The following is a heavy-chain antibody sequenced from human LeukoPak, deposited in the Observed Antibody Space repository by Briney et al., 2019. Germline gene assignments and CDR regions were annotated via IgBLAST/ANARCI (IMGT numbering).Heavy chain of an antibody. Sequence: GGSLRLSCTASGFTFSSDSINWVRQAPGKGLEWISFISSSSRYIYYADSVEGRFTVSRDNAKNSSYLQINSLRADDTALYYCARGMTASAFDYWGQGTPVTVSS. V-gene: IGHV3-21*01. J-gene: IGHJ4*02. CDR3: ARGMTASAFDY. CDR1: GFTFSSDS. CDR2: ISSSSRYI. D-gene: IGHD5-18*01.